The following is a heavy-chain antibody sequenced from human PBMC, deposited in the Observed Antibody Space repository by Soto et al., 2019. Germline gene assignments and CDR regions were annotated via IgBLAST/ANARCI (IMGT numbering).Heavy chain of an antibody. CDR2: INHSGST. CDR1: GGSFSGYS. D-gene: IGHD4-17*01. CDR3: ARDNYGDYGVGYFDY. J-gene: IGHJ4*02. V-gene: IGHV4-34*01. Sequence: PSETLSLTCAVYGGSFSGYSWSWIRQPPGKGLEWIGEINHSGSTNNNPSLKSRVTISVDTSKNQFSLKLSSVTAADTAVYYCARDNYGDYGVGYFDYWGQGTLVTVSS.